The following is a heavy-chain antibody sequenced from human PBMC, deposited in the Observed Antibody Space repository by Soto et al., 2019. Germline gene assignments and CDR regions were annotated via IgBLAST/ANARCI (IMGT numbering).Heavy chain of an antibody. CDR1: GFTFTSSA. Sequence: QMQLVQSGPEVKKPGTSVKVSCKASGFTFTSSAMQWVRQARGQRLEWIGWIVVGSGNTNYAQKFQERVTITRDMSTSTAYMELSSLRSEDTAVYYCAALYCGGDCSAGPIDYWGQGTLVTVSS. D-gene: IGHD2-21*02. V-gene: IGHV1-58*02. CDR3: AALYCGGDCSAGPIDY. CDR2: IVVGSGNT. J-gene: IGHJ4*02.